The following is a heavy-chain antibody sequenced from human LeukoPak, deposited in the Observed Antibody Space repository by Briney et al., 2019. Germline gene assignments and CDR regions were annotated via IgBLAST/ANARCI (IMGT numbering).Heavy chain of an antibody. CDR1: GYTFTSYD. J-gene: IGHJ4*02. CDR2: MNPNSGNT. CDR3: ALRLGELSLYRY. D-gene: IGHD3-16*02. Sequence: APVKVSCKASGYTFTSYDINWVRQATGQGLEWMGWMNPNSGNTGYAQKFQGRVTITRNTSISTAYMELSSLRSEDTAVYYCALRLGELSLYRYWGQGTLVTVSS. V-gene: IGHV1-8*03.